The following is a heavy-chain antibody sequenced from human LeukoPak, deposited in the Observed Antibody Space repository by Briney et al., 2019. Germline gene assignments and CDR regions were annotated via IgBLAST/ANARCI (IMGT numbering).Heavy chain of an antibody. Sequence: TGGTLRLSCAASGFTFSSYSMNWVPQAPGKGLEWVSYISRSSSTIYYADFVKDRFPISRHNDQNSLHMPVNSLRAEDTAVYYCARASLTTVATNWVDPWGQGTLVTVSS. CDR1: GFTFSSYS. J-gene: IGHJ5*02. D-gene: IGHD4-23*01. V-gene: IGHV3-48*01. CDR2: ISRSSSTI. CDR3: ARASLTTVATNWVDP.